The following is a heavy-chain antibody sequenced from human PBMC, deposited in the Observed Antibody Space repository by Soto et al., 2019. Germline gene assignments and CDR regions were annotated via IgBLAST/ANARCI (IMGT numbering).Heavy chain of an antibody. D-gene: IGHD3-9*01. V-gene: IGHV4-34*01. CDR3: ARGRYDYDILTGYYMWFDP. Sequence: PSETLSLTCAVYGGSFSGYYWSWIRQPPGKGLEWIGEINHSGSTNHNPSLKSRVTISVDTSKNQFSLKLSSVTAADTAVYYCARGRYDYDILTGYYMWFDPWGQGTLVTVSS. J-gene: IGHJ5*02. CDR2: INHSGST. CDR1: GGSFSGYY.